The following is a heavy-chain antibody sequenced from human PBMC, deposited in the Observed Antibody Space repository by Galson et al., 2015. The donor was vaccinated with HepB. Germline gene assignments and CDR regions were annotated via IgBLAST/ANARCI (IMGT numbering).Heavy chain of an antibody. V-gene: IGHV3-30-3*01. Sequence: SLRLSCAGSGFTFSRYPMHWVRQAPGKGLEWVAVISHDGTMEYYRESVKGRFSISRDSVKSTLYLQMDSLRAEDTAAYYCSRDVGSCSGGYCYTPRYMDVWGKGTTVTVS. CDR3: SRDVGSCSGGYCYTPRYMDV. CDR1: GFTFSRYP. D-gene: IGHD2-15*01. J-gene: IGHJ6*03. CDR2: ISHDGTME.